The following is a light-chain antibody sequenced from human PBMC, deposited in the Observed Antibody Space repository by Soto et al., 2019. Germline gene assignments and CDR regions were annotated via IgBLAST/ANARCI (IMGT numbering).Light chain of an antibody. V-gene: IGLV2-8*01. Sequence: QSALTQPPSASGSPGQSVTISCTGTSSDVGGYTFVSWYQQHPGKAPKLMIYEVSERPSGVPDRCSGSKSGNTASLTVSGLQAEDEADYYCSSYAGSNIVVFGGGTKLTVL. J-gene: IGLJ2*01. CDR3: SSYAGSNIVV. CDR2: EVS. CDR1: SSDVGGYTF.